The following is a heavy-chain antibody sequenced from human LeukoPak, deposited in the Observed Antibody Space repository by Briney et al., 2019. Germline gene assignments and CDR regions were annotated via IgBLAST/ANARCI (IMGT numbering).Heavy chain of an antibody. Sequence: GGSLRLSCAASGFTFSSYSMNWVRQAPGKGLEWVSFISSSGTYIYYADSMKGRFTISRDNDKNSLYLQMNSLRAEDTAVYYCARNGGNSDFDYWGQGTLVTVSS. D-gene: IGHD4-23*01. V-gene: IGHV3-21*01. J-gene: IGHJ4*02. CDR2: ISSSGTYI. CDR1: GFTFSSYS. CDR3: ARNGGNSDFDY.